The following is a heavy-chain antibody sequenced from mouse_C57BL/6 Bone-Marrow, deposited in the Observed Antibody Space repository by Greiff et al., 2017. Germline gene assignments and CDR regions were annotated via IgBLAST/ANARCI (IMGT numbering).Heavy chain of an antibody. CDR2: ISDGGSYT. CDR1: GFTFSSYA. J-gene: IGHJ3*01. Sequence: EVQLVESGGGLVKPGGSLKLSCAASGFTFSSYAMSWVRQTPEQRLEWVATISDGGSYTYYPDNVKGRFTISRDNAKNNLYLQMSHLKSEDTAMYYCGGGSFAYWGQGTLVTVSA. CDR3: GGGSFAY. V-gene: IGHV5-4*01.